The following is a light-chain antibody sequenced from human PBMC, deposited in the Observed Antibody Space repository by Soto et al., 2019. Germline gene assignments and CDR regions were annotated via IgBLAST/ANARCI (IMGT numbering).Light chain of an antibody. J-gene: IGKJ1*01. V-gene: IGKV3-15*01. Sequence: EIVMTQSPATLSVSPGERATLSCRASQSLSSNLVLYQKKPGQAPRFLIYGASTRATGIPARFSGSGSGTEFTLTISGLQSEDFASYYCQQYGNWPWTFGQGTKVEIK. CDR1: QSLSSN. CDR3: QQYGNWPWT. CDR2: GAS.